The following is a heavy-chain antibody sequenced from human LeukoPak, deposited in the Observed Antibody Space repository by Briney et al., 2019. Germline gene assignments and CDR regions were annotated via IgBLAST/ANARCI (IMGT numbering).Heavy chain of an antibody. CDR3: ARHPSSSWYGDAFDI. Sequence: GESLKISCKGSGYSFTSYWIGWVRQMPGKGLEWMGIIYPGDSDTRYSPSFQGQVTISADKSISTAYLQWSSLKASDTAMYYCARHPSSSWYGDAFDIWGQGTMVTVSS. CDR1: GYSFTSYW. D-gene: IGHD6-13*01. J-gene: IGHJ3*02. CDR2: IYPGDSDT. V-gene: IGHV5-51*01.